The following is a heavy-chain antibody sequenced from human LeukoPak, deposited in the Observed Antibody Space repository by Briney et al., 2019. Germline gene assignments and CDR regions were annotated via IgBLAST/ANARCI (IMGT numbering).Heavy chain of an antibody. V-gene: IGHV1-2*06. J-gene: IGHJ3*02. D-gene: IGHD3-22*01. CDR3: AGEDNSSGYRPFDI. CDR2: INPNNGGT. Sequence: ASVKVSCKASGYTFTGYYIHWVRQAPGQGLEWMGRINPNNGGTNYAQKFQGRVTMTRDMSMSTAYMELSRLRSDDAAVYYCAGEDNSSGYRPFDIWGQGTMVTVPS. CDR1: GYTFTGYY.